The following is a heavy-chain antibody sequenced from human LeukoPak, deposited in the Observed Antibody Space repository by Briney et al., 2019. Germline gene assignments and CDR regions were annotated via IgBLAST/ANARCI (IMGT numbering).Heavy chain of an antibody. J-gene: IGHJ4*02. CDR2: ISGSGTNT. D-gene: IGHD2-2*01. Sequence: GGSLRLSCPAPGFTFSDYYMTWIRQAPGKGLEWVSYISGSGTNTNYADSVKGRFTISRDNAKNSLYLQMSGLRAEDTAVYYCARQCSSSRCYWGQGTLVTVSS. CDR3: ARQCSSSRCY. CDR1: GFTFSDYY. V-gene: IGHV3-11*03.